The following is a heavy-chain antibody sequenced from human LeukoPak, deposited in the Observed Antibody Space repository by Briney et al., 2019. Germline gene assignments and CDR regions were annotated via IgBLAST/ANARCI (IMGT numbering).Heavy chain of an antibody. J-gene: IGHJ4*02. Sequence: TGGSLRLSCAASGFTFSTYSMNWVRQAPGKGLEWVSSITSPVGRIYYADSLKGRITISRDNARSTLYLQMNSLRAEDTAVYYCAGGTGSDSWYIDYWGQGTLVSVSS. CDR2: ITSPVGRI. D-gene: IGHD6-13*01. V-gene: IGHV3-21*01. CDR3: AGGTGSDSWYIDY. CDR1: GFTFSTYS.